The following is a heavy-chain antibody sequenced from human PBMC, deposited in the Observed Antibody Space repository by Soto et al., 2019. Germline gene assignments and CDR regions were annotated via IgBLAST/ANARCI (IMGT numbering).Heavy chain of an antibody. D-gene: IGHD6-13*01. CDR3: ARDVQQLVSY. J-gene: IGHJ4*02. CDR1: GFTFSDYY. Sequence: PGGSLRLSCAASGFTFSDYYMSWIRQAPGEGLEWVSYISGSSTYTNYADSVKGRFTISRDNAKNSLYLQMNSLRAEDTAVYYCARDVQQLVSYWGQGTLVTVSS. CDR2: ISGSSTYT. V-gene: IGHV3-11*06.